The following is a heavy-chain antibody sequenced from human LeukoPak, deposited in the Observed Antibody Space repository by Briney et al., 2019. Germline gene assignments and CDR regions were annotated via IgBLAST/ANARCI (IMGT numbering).Heavy chain of an antibody. Sequence: PSETLSLTCTVSGGSISSYYWSWIRQPPGKGLEWIGYIYYSGSTNYNPSLKNRVTIPVDTSKNQFSLKLSSVTAADTAVYYCARGNLYGPLDYWGQGTLVTVSS. V-gene: IGHV4-59*01. CDR3: ARGNLYGPLDY. CDR2: IYYSGST. CDR1: GGSISSYY. J-gene: IGHJ4*02. D-gene: IGHD4-17*01.